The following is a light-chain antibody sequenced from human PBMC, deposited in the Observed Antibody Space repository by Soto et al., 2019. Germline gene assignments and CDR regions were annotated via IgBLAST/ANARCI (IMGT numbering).Light chain of an antibody. CDR3: CSYALMRTSL. V-gene: IGLV2-23*01. Sequence: QSVLAQPASVSGSPGESITISCTGTSSYVGTYNLVTWYQQHPGRVPKLILYEGNKRPSGVSSRFSASKSGNTASLTISGLQAEDETDYFCCSYALMRTSLFGGGPMVTVL. CDR2: EGN. CDR1: SSYVGTYNL. J-gene: IGLJ2*01.